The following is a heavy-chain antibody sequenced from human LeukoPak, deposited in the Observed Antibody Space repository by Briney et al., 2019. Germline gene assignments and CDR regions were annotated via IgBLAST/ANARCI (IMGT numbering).Heavy chain of an antibody. CDR2: FSYGGNT. J-gene: IGHJ4*02. V-gene: IGHV4-39*01. Sequence: PSETLSLTCTVSGDSISSSTSYWAWIRQPPGKGLEWIGSFSYGGNTYYKSSLKSRLTISVDTSKNQFSLKLSSVTAADTSVYYCARHVHSGWYWVYWGQGTLVTVSS. CDR1: GDSISSSTSY. CDR3: ARHVHSGWYWVY. D-gene: IGHD6-19*01.